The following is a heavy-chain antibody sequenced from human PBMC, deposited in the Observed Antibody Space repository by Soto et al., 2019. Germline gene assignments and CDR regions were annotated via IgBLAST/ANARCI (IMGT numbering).Heavy chain of an antibody. CDR1: GFTFRNYA. V-gene: IGHV3-30-3*01. CDR2: ISYDGSNK. Sequence: QVQLVESGGGVVQPGRSLRLSCAASGFTFRNYAMHWVRQAPGKGLECVAVISYDGSNKFYRDYVKGRFTISRDNSKNPLYLQINSLRYEDTAVYYCARGDREDIAVVIGVRPGEYGVDVWGQGTTVTVSS. CDR3: ARGDREDIAVVIGVRPGEYGVDV. D-gene: IGHD2-15*01. J-gene: IGHJ6*02.